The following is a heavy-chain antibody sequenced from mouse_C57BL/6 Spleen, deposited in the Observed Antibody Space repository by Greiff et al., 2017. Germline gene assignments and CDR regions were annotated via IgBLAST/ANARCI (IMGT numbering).Heavy chain of an antibody. J-gene: IGHJ1*03. D-gene: IGHD2-14*01. Sequence: QVQLQQSGAELARPGASVKLSCKASGYIFTSYGISWVKQRTGQGLEWIGEIYPRSGNTYYNEKFKGKATLTADKSSSTAYMELRSLTSEDSAVYFCARSEEYDDRYFDVWGTGTTVTVSS. CDR1: GYIFTSYG. V-gene: IGHV1-81*01. CDR2: IYPRSGNT. CDR3: ARSEEYDDRYFDV.